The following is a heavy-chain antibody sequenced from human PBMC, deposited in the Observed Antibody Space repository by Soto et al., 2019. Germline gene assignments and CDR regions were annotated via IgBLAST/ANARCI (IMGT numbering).Heavy chain of an antibody. CDR1: RITFIGYW. Sequence: GSLRLSCVASRITFIGYWMSWVRQAPGKGLEWVSSISSSRSYIYYADSVKGRFTISRDNAKNSLYLQMNSLRAEDTAVYYCASSTGVAFDYWGQGTLVTVSS. CDR2: ISSSRSYI. V-gene: IGHV3-21*01. J-gene: IGHJ4*02. D-gene: IGHD3-3*01. CDR3: ASSTGVAFDY.